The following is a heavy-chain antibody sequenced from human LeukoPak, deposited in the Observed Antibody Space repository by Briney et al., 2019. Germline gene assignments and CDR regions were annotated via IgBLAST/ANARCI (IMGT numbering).Heavy chain of an antibody. CDR2: IYWDDDK. D-gene: IGHD3-10*01. Sequence: ESGPTLVKPTQTLTLTCTFSGFSLSTSGVGVAWICRPPGKALEWLALIYWDDDKRYSPSLKSRLTLTKDTSKNQVVLTMTDMDPVDTATYYCARSRVYYYGSGSYFPKTLDYWGQGTLVTVSS. CDR3: ARSRVYYYGSGSYFPKTLDY. V-gene: IGHV2-5*02. CDR1: GFSLSTSGVG. J-gene: IGHJ4*02.